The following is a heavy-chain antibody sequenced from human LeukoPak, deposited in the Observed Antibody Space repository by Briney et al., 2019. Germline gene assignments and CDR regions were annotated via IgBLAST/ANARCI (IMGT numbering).Heavy chain of an antibody. CDR2: INHDGSDI. D-gene: IGHD5-24*01. Sequence: GGSLRLSCAVSGFTVSTYVMHWVRRAPGEGLVWVSRINHDGSDISYADSVKGRSTISRDNAKNTLYLQMNSLSADDTAIYYCVRDSNFKIDYWGQGTLVTVSS. CDR1: GFTVSTYV. CDR3: VRDSNFKIDY. V-gene: IGHV3-74*01. J-gene: IGHJ4*02.